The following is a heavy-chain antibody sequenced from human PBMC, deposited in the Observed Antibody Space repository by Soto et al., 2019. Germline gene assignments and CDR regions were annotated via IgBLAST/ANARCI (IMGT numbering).Heavy chain of an antibody. D-gene: IGHD2-8*02. CDR1: GFTFSSYG. CDR2: ISYDGSSK. J-gene: IGHJ4*02. Sequence: QVQLVEPGGGVVQPGRSLRLSCEASGFTFSSYGMHWVRQAPGKGLEWVAVISYDGSSKYYADSVKGRFTISRDNSKNTLYLEMNSLRADDTAVYYCTGEVASGYWGQGTLVTVSS. CDR3: TGEVASGY. V-gene: IGHV3-30*03.